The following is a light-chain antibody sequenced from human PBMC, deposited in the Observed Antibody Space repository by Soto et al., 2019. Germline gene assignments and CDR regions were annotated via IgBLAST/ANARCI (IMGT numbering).Light chain of an antibody. V-gene: IGKV3-15*01. J-gene: IGKJ1*01. CDR2: DTT. CDR1: QSVSSN. CDR3: QQYDKWPPGT. Sequence: EIVVTQSPATLSVSPGERATLSCRASQSVSSNLAWYQQKPGQAPRLLIYDTTTRATDIPVRFSGSESGTEFTLNISSLQSEDFAVYYCQQYDKWPPGTFGQGTKVEIK.